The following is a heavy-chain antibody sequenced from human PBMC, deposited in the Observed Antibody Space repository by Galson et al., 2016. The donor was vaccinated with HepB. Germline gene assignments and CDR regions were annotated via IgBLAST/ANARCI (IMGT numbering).Heavy chain of an antibody. CDR2: IKPGGSEK. V-gene: IGHV3-7*03. Sequence: SLRLSCATSGYTFSSVWMSWVRQAPGKGLEWVANIKPGGSEKYYVDSLKGRFTISRDNAKNSLYLQMNSLRAEDTAVYYCALYYYDSSGFVEYLQHWGQGTRVTVSS. CDR1: GYTFSSVW. CDR3: ALYYYDSSGFVEYLQH. D-gene: IGHD3-22*01. J-gene: IGHJ1*01.